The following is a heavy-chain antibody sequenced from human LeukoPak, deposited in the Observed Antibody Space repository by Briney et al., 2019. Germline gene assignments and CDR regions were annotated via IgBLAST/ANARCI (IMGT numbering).Heavy chain of an antibody. V-gene: IGHV1-2*06. CDR3: AREGPLGYYGMDV. CDR1: GYSFTSNY. Sequence: ASVKVSCKASGYSFTSNYIHWVRQAPGQGLEWMGRINPNSGGTNYAQKFQGRVTMTRDTSISTAYMELSRLRSDDTAVYYCAREGPLGYYGMDVWGQGTTVTVSS. D-gene: IGHD6-13*01. J-gene: IGHJ6*02. CDR2: INPNSGGT.